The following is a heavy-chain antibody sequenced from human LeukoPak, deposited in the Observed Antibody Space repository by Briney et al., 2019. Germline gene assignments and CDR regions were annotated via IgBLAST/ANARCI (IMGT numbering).Heavy chain of an antibody. J-gene: IGHJ4*02. Sequence: SVQVSCKASGYTFTSYYMHWVRQAPGQGLEWMGIINPSGGSTSYAQMFQGRVTMTRDTSTSTVYMELSSLRSEDTAVYYCARDRLAGSTYYGLLYYWGQGTLATVSS. V-gene: IGHV1-46*01. CDR3: ARDRLAGSTYYGLLYY. CDR1: GYTFTSYY. CDR2: INPSGGST. D-gene: IGHD3-3*01.